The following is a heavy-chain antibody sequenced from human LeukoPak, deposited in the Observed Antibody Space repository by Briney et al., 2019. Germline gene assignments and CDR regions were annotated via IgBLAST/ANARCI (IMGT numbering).Heavy chain of an antibody. CDR2: ISSSGSTI. J-gene: IGHJ4*02. D-gene: IGHD5-12*01. Sequence: GGSLRLSCAASGFTFSDYYMSWIRQAPGKGLKCVSYISSSGSTIYYADSVKGRFTISRDNAKNSLYLQMNSLRAEDTAVYYCARDGRGYDLNYFDYWGQGTLVTVSS. V-gene: IGHV3-11*01. CDR1: GFTFSDYY. CDR3: ARDGRGYDLNYFDY.